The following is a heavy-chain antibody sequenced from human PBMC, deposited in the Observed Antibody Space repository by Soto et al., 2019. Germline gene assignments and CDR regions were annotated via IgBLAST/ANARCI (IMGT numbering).Heavy chain of an antibody. J-gene: IGHJ3*02. CDR3: ARWNSSSWYGALDAFDI. CDR2: IYYSGST. V-gene: IGHV4-59*01. Sequence: QVQLQESGPGLVKPSETLSLTCTVSGGSISSYYWSWIRQPPGKGLEWIGYIYYSGSTNYNPSLKSRVTLSVDTSKNQFSLKLSSVTAADTAVYYCARWNSSSWYGALDAFDIWGQGTMVTVSS. CDR1: GGSISSYY. D-gene: IGHD6-13*01.